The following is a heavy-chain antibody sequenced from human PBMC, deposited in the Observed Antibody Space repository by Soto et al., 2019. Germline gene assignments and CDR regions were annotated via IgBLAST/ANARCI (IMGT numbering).Heavy chain of an antibody. J-gene: IGHJ6*02. CDR2: IWYDGSNK. CDR3: ASEFCSGGSCYYDVKYV. V-gene: IGHV3-33*01. D-gene: IGHD2-15*01. Sequence: VGSPKLSCAASGFTCSSYGMHWVRQAPGKGLEWVAVIWYDGSNKYYADSVKGRFTISRDNSKNTLYLQMNSLRAEDTAVYYCASEFCSGGSCYYDVKYVWGQGSTVTVSS. CDR1: GFTCSSYG.